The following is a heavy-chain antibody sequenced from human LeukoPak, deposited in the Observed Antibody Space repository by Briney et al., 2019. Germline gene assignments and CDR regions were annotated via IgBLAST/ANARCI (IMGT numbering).Heavy chain of an antibody. J-gene: IGHJ4*02. V-gene: IGHV3-21*01. Sequence: GGSLRLSCAASGLTFSSYSMNWVRQAPGKGLEWVSSISSSSSYIYYADSVKGRFTVSRDNAKNSLYLQMNSLRAEDTAVYFCARGRGITVSTPWEGRLFDYWGQGTLITVSS. CDR3: ARGRGITVSTPWEGRLFDY. CDR1: GLTFSSYS. CDR2: ISSSSSYI. D-gene: IGHD4-17*01.